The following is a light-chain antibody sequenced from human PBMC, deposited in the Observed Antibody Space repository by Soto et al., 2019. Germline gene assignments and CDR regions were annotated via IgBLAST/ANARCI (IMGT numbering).Light chain of an antibody. CDR3: QQYENLPT. CDR2: QTS. CDR1: QYINTR. Sequence: EIVLTQSPATLSSFPGDRVTLSCRASQYINTRLAWYQHRPGQAPRLLIYQTSLRAAGIPARFSASGSGTDFTLTISDVQPEDFATYYCQQYENLPTFGQGTRLEIK. V-gene: IGKV3D-11*03. J-gene: IGKJ5*01.